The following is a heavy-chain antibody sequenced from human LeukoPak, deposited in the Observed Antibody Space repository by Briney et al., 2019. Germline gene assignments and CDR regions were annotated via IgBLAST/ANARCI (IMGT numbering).Heavy chain of an antibody. CDR3: AREELPIVVVPAEPAPSDY. D-gene: IGHD2-2*01. CDR1: GYTFTSYY. Sequence: GASVKVSCKASGYTFTSYYMHWVRQAPGQELEWMGIINPSGGSTSYAQKFQGRVTMTRDTSTSTVYMELSSLRSEDTAVYYCAREELPIVVVPAEPAPSDYWGQGTLVTVSS. CDR2: INPSGGST. J-gene: IGHJ4*02. V-gene: IGHV1-46*01.